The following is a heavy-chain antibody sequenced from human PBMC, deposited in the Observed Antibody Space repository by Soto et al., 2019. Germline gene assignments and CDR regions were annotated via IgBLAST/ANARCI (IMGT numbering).Heavy chain of an antibody. Sequence: GGSLRLSCAASGFTFSSYSMNWVRQAPGKGLEWVSSISSSSSYIYYADSVKGRFTISRDNAKNSLYLQMNSLRAEDTAVYYCARDFPYNWGFGDYYYYGMDVWGQGTTVTVSS. V-gene: IGHV3-21*01. D-gene: IGHD7-27*01. CDR1: GFTFSSYS. CDR3: ARDFPYNWGFGDYYYYGMDV. CDR2: ISSSSSYI. J-gene: IGHJ6*02.